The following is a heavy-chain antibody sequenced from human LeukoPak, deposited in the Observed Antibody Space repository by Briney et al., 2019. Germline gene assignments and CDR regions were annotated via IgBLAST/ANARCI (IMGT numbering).Heavy chain of an antibody. V-gene: IGHV3-23*01. CDR2: IGERGDHI. D-gene: IGHD6-13*01. CDR3: ARSKYVGTSWYYFDY. Sequence: GGSLRLSCAASGFTFSNYVMSWVRQAPGKGLEWVSVIGERGDHIYYADSLKGRFTISRDNSKNTLYLQMNSLRAEDTAVYYCARSKYVGTSWYYFDYWGQGTLVTVSS. CDR1: GFTFSNYV. J-gene: IGHJ4*02.